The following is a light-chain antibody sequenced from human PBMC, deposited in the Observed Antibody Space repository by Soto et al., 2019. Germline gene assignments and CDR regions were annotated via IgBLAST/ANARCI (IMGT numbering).Light chain of an antibody. CDR3: QQYGSSPRT. CDR2: GAS. V-gene: IGKV3-20*01. Sequence: EIVLTQSPGTLSLSPGERATLSCRASQSVTSSYLAWYQQKPGQAPRLLIYGASSRATGIPDRFSGSGSGTDLTLTNNRLKSEDFAVYYCQQYGSSPRTFGLGTKLEIK. CDR1: QSVTSSY. J-gene: IGKJ2*01.